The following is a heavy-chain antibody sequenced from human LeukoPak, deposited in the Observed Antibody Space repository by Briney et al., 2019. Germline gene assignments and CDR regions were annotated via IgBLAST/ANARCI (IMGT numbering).Heavy chain of an antibody. Sequence: GESLKISCKGSGYSFTSNWISWVRQMPGKGLEWMGRIDPSDSYTNYSPSFQGHVTISADKSISTAYLQWSSLKASGTAMYYCARQPEGTWFDPWGQGTLVTVSS. CDR2: IDPSDSYT. CDR1: GYSFTSNW. D-gene: IGHD1-1*01. V-gene: IGHV5-10-1*01. J-gene: IGHJ5*02. CDR3: ARQPEGTWFDP.